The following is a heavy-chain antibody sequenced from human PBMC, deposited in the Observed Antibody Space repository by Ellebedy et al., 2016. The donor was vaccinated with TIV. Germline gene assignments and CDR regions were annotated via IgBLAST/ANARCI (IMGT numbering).Heavy chain of an antibody. D-gene: IGHD1-1*01. J-gene: IGHJ4*02. V-gene: IGHV3-73*01. CDR1: GFTFSGSA. CDR2: IRSKANSYAT. CDR3: TSTWKTPYMTEDY. Sequence: GGSLRLXXAASGFTFSGSAMHWVRQASGKGLEWVGRIRSKANSYATAYAASVKGRFTISRDDSKNTAYLQMNSLKTEDTAVYYCTSTWKTPYMTEDYWGQGTLVTVSS.